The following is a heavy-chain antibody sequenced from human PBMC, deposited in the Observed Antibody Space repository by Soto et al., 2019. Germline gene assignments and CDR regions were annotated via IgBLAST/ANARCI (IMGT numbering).Heavy chain of an antibody. CDR2: IYYSGST. Sequence: SETLSLTCTVSGGSISSSSYYWGWIRQPPGKGLEWIGSIYYSGSTYYNPSLKSRVTISVDTSKNQFSLKLSSVTAADTAVYYCARLRVRDYYGMDVWGQGTTVT. V-gene: IGHV4-39*01. D-gene: IGHD3-22*01. CDR1: GGSISSSSYY. J-gene: IGHJ6*02. CDR3: ARLRVRDYYGMDV.